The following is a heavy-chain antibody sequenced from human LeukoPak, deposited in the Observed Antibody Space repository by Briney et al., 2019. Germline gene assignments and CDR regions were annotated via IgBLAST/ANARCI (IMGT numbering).Heavy chain of an antibody. J-gene: IGHJ6*03. CDR3: ARVFRRGWYCYMDV. D-gene: IGHD6-19*01. CDR1: GGSISSYH. CDR2: IYTSGST. V-gene: IGHV4-4*07. Sequence: SETLSLTCTVSGGSISSYHWSWIRQPAGKGLEWIGRIYTSGSTNYNPSLKSRVTISVDKSKNQFSLKLSSVTAADTAVYYCARVFRRGWYCYMDVWGKGTTVTVSS.